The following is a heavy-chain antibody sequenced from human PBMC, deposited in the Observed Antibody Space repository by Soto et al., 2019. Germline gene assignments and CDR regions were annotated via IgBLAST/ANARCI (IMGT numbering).Heavy chain of an antibody. CDR2: ISGSGSNT. V-gene: IGHV3-23*01. CDR3: AKEDRAVAGYYFDN. Sequence: GGSLRLSCAASGFTFGNYAMSWVRQAPGKGLEWVSDISGSGSNTYYADSVKGRLTISRDNSKNTLYLQMSSLGAADTAVYYCAKEDRAVAGYYFDNWGQGTLVTVSS. J-gene: IGHJ4*02. CDR1: GFTFGNYA. D-gene: IGHD6-19*01.